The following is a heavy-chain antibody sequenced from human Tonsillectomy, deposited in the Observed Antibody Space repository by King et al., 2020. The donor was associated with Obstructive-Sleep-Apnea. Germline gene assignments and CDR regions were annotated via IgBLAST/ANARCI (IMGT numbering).Heavy chain of an antibody. V-gene: IGHV4-39*07. Sequence: QLQESGPGLVKPSETLSLTCTVSGGSISSSSYYWGWIRQPPGKGLEWIGNIYYSGSTHYNPSLKNRVTISVDTSKNQISLNLNSVTAADTAVYYCAGCLSYSSGWPSFDYWGQGTLVTVSS. CDR1: GGSISSSSYY. CDR3: AGCLSYSSGWPSFDY. J-gene: IGHJ4*02. CDR2: IYYSGST. D-gene: IGHD6-19*01.